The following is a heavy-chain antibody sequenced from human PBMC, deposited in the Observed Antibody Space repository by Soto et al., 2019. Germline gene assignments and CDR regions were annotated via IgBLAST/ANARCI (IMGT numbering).Heavy chain of an antibody. V-gene: IGHV4-39*01. D-gene: IGHD6-19*01. CDR3: ARGGQQWLVPGIDY. J-gene: IGHJ4*02. Sequence: SETLSLTCTVSGGSISSSSYYWGWIRQPPGKGLEWIGSIYYSGSTYYNPSLKSRVTISVDTSKNQFSLKLSSVTAADTAVYYCARGGQQWLVPGIDYWGQGTLVTVSS. CDR1: GGSISSSSYY. CDR2: IYYSGST.